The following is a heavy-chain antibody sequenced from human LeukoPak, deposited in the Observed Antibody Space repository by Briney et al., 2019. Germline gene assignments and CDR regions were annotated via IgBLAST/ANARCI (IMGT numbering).Heavy chain of an antibody. V-gene: IGHV4-38-2*02. CDR3: ARGYSYGYSDALDI. J-gene: IGHJ3*02. D-gene: IGHD5-18*01. CDR2: IYHSGST. CDR1: GGSISSYY. Sequence: PSETLSLTCTVSGGSISSYYWGWIRQSPGKGLEWIGNIYHSGSTYYNPSLKSRVTISVDTSKNQFSLKLSSVTAADTAVYYCARGYSYGYSDALDIWGQGTMVTVSS.